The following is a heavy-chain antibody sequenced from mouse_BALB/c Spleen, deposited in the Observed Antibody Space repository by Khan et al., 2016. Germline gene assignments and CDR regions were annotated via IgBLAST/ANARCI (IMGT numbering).Heavy chain of an antibody. V-gene: IGHV2-6-5*01. CDR2: IWSGEIT. D-gene: IGHD1-1*01. CDR3: AKHDTTVAMDY. J-gene: IGHJ4*01. CDR1: GFSLTDYG. Sequence: QVQLKESGPGLVAPSQSLSITCTVSGFSLTDYGVSWIRQPPGKGLEWLGVIWSGEITYYNSALKSRLSISKDNSKSQVFLKMNSLQTDDTAMYYCAKHDTTVAMDYWGQGTSVTVSS.